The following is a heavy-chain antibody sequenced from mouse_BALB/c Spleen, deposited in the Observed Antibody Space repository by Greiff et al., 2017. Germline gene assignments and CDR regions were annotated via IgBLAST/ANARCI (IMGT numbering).Heavy chain of an antibody. CDR3: ARYRSPYYYAMDY. CDR1: GFSLTSYG. V-gene: IGHV2-9*02. J-gene: IGHJ4*01. CDR2: IWAGGST. Sequence: QVQLQQSGPGLVAPSQSLSITCTVSGFSLTSYGVHWVRQPPGKGLECLGVIWAGGSTNYNSALMSRLSISKDNSKSQVFLKMNSLQTDDTAMYYCARYRSPYYYAMDYWGQGTSVTVSS.